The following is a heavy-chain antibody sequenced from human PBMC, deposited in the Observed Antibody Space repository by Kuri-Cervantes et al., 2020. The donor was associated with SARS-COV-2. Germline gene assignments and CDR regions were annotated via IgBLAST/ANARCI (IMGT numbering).Heavy chain of an antibody. V-gene: IGHV3-11*01. CDR2: ISSSGSTI. J-gene: IGHJ4*02. CDR3: ARGDIAVDGALDY. CDR1: GFTFSDYC. Sequence: GGSLRLSCAASGFTFSDYCMSWIRQAPGKGLEWVSYISSSGSTIYYADSVKGRFTISRDNAKNSLYLQMNSLRAEDTALYYCARGDIAVDGALDYWGQGTPVTVSS. D-gene: IGHD6-19*01.